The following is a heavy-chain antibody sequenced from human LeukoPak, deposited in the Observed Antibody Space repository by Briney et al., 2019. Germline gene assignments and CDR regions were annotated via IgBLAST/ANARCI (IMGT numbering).Heavy chain of an antibody. D-gene: IGHD2-21*02. Sequence: SETLSLTCTVSAGSISSSSYYWGGIRQPPGKGLEWIGSIYYSGSTYYNPSLKSRVTISVDTSKNQFSLKLSSVTAADTAVYYCARDCGGDYPPAPPFDPWGQGTLVTVSS. V-gene: IGHV4-39*02. CDR3: ARDCGGDYPPAPPFDP. J-gene: IGHJ5*02. CDR2: IYYSGST. CDR1: AGSISSSSYY.